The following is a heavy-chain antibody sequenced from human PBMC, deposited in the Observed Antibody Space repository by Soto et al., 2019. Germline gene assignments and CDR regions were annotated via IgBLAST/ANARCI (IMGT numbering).Heavy chain of an antibody. J-gene: IGHJ6*04. Sequence: GGSLRLSCAASGFTFSSYAMHWVRQAPGKGLEWVAVISYDGSNKYYADSVKGRFTISRDNSKNTLYLQMNSLRAEDTAVYYCARGLRAAYYGMDVCGKGTTVTVSS. CDR3: ARGLRAAYYGMDV. D-gene: IGHD6-13*01. V-gene: IGHV3-30-3*01. CDR1: GFTFSSYA. CDR2: ISYDGSNK.